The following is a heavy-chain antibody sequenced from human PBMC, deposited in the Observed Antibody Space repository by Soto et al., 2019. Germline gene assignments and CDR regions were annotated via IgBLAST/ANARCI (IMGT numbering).Heavy chain of an antibody. CDR1: GFIFSSYT. J-gene: IGHJ4*02. D-gene: IGHD2-8*01. CDR3: AQSPRDGPSFFDY. Sequence: GVSLRLSCAASGFIFSSYTMHGVRQAPGKGLEWVSAISGSGGSTYYTDSVKGRFTISRDNSKNTLYLQMDSLSVAATAVYYCAQSPRDGPSFFDYWGQGTQVTVSS. CDR2: ISGSGGST. V-gene: IGHV3-23*01.